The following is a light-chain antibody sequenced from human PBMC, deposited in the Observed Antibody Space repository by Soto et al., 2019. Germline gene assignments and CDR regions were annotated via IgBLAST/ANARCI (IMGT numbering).Light chain of an antibody. V-gene: IGLV2-14*01. CDR2: DVS. J-gene: IGLJ2*01. CDR3: SSYTSSSTRV. Sequence: QSVLTQPASVSGSPGQSITISCTGTNSDVGGYNYVSWYQQHPGKAPQLMIYDVSNRPSGVSNRFSGSKSGNTASLTISGLQAEDEADYYCSSYTSSSTRVFGGGTKLTVL. CDR1: NSDVGGYNY.